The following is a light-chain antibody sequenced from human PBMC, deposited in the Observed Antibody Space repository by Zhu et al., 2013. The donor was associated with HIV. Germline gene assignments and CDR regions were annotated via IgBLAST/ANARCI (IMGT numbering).Light chain of an antibody. CDR1: QSLLHSNGYNY. V-gene: IGKV2-28*01. Sequence: EIVMTQSPLSLPVTPGEPASISCRSSQSLLHSNGYNYVDWYLQKPGQSPQLLIYLGSNRALGVPARFSGRGSGTDFTLKITRVEAEDVGVYYCMQTLESPWTFGQGTTVEIK. CDR3: MQTLESPWT. J-gene: IGKJ1*01. CDR2: LGS.